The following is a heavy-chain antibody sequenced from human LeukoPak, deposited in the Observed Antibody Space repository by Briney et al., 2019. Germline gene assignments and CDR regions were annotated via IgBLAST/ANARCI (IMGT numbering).Heavy chain of an antibody. J-gene: IGHJ3*02. D-gene: IGHD3-22*01. CDR2: ISARGERT. CDR3: AKAGPGTMTFDAFDI. Sequence: PGGSLRLSCPASAFTFSNYVMSWFRQAPGKGLEWVSTISARGERTYHADSVRGRFTISRDNSKHTLHLQMNSLRADDTGEYYCAKAGPGTMTFDAFDIWGQGTVVSVSS. CDR1: AFTFSNYV. V-gene: IGHV3-23*01.